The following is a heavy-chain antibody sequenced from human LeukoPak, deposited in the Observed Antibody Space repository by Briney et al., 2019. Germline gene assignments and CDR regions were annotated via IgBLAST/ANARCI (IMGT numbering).Heavy chain of an antibody. CDR3: ASQQWLVEGIAFDI. CDR2: IYTSGTT. CDR1: GGSISSGSYY. J-gene: IGHJ3*02. D-gene: IGHD6-19*01. Sequence: SETLSLTCTVSGGSISSGSYYWSWIRQPAGKGLEWIGRIYTSGTTNYNPSLKSRVTISVDTSKNQFSLKVSSVTAADTAVYYCASQQWLVEGIAFDIWGQGTMVTVSS. V-gene: IGHV4-61*02.